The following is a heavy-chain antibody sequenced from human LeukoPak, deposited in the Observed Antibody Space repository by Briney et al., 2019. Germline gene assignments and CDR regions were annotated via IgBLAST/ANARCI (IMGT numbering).Heavy chain of an antibody. J-gene: IGHJ6*02. CDR1: GGSFSGYY. CDR3: ARSGDSSSWYSYYYYGMDV. Sequence: SETLSLTCAVYGGSFSGYYWSWIRQPPGKGLEWIGEINHSGSTNYNPSLKSRVTISVDTSKNQFSLKLSSVTAADTAVYYCARSGDSSSWYSYYYYGMDVWGQGTTVTVSS. CDR2: INHSGST. V-gene: IGHV4-34*01. D-gene: IGHD6-13*01.